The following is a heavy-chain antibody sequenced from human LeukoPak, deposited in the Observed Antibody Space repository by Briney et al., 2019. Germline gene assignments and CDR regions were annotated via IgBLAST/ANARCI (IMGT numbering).Heavy chain of an antibody. CDR3: ARATFIPHGMDV. V-gene: IGHV4-59*01. CDR2: IYYSGST. CDR1: GGSISSYY. Sequence: SETLSLTCTVSGGSISSYYWSWIRQPPGKGLEWIGYIYYSGSTNYNPSLKSRVTISVDTSKNQFSLKLSSVTAADTAVYYCARATFIPHGMDVWGQGTTVTVSS. J-gene: IGHJ6*02.